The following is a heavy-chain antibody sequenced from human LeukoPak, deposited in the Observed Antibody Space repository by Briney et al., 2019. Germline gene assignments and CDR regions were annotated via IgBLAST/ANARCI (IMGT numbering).Heavy chain of an antibody. CDR3: ARDIGAYCGGDCYSGSLDY. CDR2: ISSSSSYI. Sequence: GGSLRLSCAASGFTFSSYSMNWVRQAPGKGLEWVSSISSSSSYIYYADSVKGRFTISRDNAKNSLCLQMNSLRAEDTAVYYCARDIGAYCGGDCYSGSLDYWGQGTLVTVSS. J-gene: IGHJ4*02. CDR1: GFTFSSYS. V-gene: IGHV3-21*01. D-gene: IGHD2-21*02.